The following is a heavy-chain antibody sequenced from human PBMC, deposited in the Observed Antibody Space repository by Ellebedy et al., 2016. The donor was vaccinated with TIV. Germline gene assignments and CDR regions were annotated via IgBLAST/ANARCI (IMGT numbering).Heavy chain of an antibody. V-gene: IGHV3-23*01. CDR1: GFTFSSDA. Sequence: GESLKISCAASGFTFSSDAMSWVRQAPGRGLEWVSSISGSGGTTYYADSVKGRFTISRDNSKNTLYLQMNSLRAEDTAVYYCARGHSGSYYAGYWGQGTLVTVSS. CDR2: ISGSGGTT. J-gene: IGHJ4*02. CDR3: ARGHSGSYYAGY. D-gene: IGHD1-26*01.